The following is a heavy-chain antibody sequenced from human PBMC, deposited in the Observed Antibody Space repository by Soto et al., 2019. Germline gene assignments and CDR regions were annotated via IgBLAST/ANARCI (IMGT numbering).Heavy chain of an antibody. CDR2: IIPILGIA. J-gene: IGHJ4*02. D-gene: IGHD5-12*01. CDR1: GGTFSSYT. V-gene: IGHV1-69*02. Sequence: QVQLVQSGAEVKKPGSSVKVSCKASGGTFSSYTISWVRQAPGQGLEWMGRIIPILGIANYAQKFQGRVTITADKSPSTAYRGLGGLGSEETAVDCCARGLRDGYNFPLGGGGQGPRVTVSS. CDR3: ARGLRDGYNFPLGG.